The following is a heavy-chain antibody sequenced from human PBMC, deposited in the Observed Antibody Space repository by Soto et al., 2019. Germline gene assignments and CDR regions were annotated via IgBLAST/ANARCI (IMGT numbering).Heavy chain of an antibody. Sequence: LGESLKISCKGSGYSFTSYWISWVRQMPGKGLEWMGRIDPSDSYTNYSPSFQGHVTISADKSISTAYLQWSSLKASDTAMYYCARQYCSSTSCYVLDYWGQGTLVTSPQ. V-gene: IGHV5-10-1*01. CDR1: GYSFTSYW. J-gene: IGHJ4*02. CDR2: IDPSDSYT. CDR3: ARQYCSSTSCYVLDY. D-gene: IGHD2-2*01.